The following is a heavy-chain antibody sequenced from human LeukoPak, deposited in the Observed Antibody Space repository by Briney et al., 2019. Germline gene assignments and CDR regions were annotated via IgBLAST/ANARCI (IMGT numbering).Heavy chain of an antibody. D-gene: IGHD1-26*01. CDR3: ARVSSGSYYYLDY. Sequence: PSETLSLTCTVSGYSISSGYYWGWIRQPPGKGLEWIGSIYHSGSTYYNPSLKSRVTISVDTSKNQFSLKLSSVTAADTAVYYCARVSSGSYYYLDYWGQGTLVTVSS. V-gene: IGHV4-38-2*02. CDR2: IYHSGST. CDR1: GYSISSGYY. J-gene: IGHJ4*02.